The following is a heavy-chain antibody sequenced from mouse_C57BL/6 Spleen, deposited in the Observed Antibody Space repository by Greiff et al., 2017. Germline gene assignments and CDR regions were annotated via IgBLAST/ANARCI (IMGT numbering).Heavy chain of an antibody. D-gene: IGHD2-3*01. CDR1: GYTFTSYW. CDR2: IHPNSGST. CDR3: ARSSVYDGYYYYFDY. Sequence: QVQLQQPGAELVKPGASVKLSCKASGYTFTSYWMHWVKQRPGQGLEWIGMIHPNSGSTNYNEKFKSKATLTVDKSSSTAYMQLSSLTSEDSAVYYCARSSVYDGYYYYFDYWGQGTTLTVSS. V-gene: IGHV1-64*01. J-gene: IGHJ2*01.